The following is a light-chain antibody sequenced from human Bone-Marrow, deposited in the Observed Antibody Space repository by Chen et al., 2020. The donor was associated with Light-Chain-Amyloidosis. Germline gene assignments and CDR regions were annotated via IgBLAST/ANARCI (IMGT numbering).Light chain of an antibody. V-gene: IGLV3-25*03. CDR2: RDT. Sequence: SYELTQPPSVSVSPGQTASITCSGDDLPTKYAYWYQQKPGQAPVLVIHRDTERPSGISERFSGASSGTTATVTISGVQAEDEADYRCQSAESRWTYEDIFGGGTKLTVL. CDR3: QSAESRWTYEDI. CDR1: DLPTKY. J-gene: IGLJ2*01.